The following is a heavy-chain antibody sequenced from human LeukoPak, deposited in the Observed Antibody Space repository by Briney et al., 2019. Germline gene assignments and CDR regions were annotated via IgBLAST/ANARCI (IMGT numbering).Heavy chain of an antibody. V-gene: IGHV3-23*01. CDR2: ISGSGGST. D-gene: IGHD3-10*01. Sequence: GGSLRLSCAASGFTFSSYAMSWVRQAPGKGLEWVSAISGSGGSTYYADSVKGRFTISRDNSKNTLYLQMNSLRAEDTAVYYCAKGQCITMVRGVSYYFDYWGQGTLVTVSS. J-gene: IGHJ4*02. CDR3: AKGQCITMVRGVSYYFDY. CDR1: GFTFSSYA.